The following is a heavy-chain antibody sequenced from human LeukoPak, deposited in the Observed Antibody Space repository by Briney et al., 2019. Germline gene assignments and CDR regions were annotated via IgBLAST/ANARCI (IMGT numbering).Heavy chain of an antibody. CDR1: GFTFSSYA. D-gene: IGHD3-22*01. V-gene: IGHV3-23*01. J-gene: IGHJ4*02. Sequence: GGSLRLSCAASGFTFSSYAMSWVRQAPGKGLEWVSAISGSGGSTYYADSVKGRFTISRDNSKNTLYLQMNSLRAEDTAVYYCARNGYYYDSSGYYFDYWGQGTLVTVSS. CDR3: ARNGYYYDSSGYYFDY. CDR2: ISGSGGST.